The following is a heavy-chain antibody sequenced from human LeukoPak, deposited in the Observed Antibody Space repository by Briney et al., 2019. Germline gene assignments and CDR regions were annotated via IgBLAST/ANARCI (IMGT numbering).Heavy chain of an antibody. CDR2: ISSSSSYI. J-gene: IGHJ6*02. CDR1: GFTFSSYS. Sequence: GGSLRLSCAASGFTFSSYSVNWVRQAPGKGLEWVSSISSSSSYIYYADSVKGRFTISRDNAKNSLYLQMNSLRAEDTAVYYYARQSSNFDYGMDVWGQGTTVTVSS. CDR3: ARQSSNFDYGMDV. D-gene: IGHD6-13*01. V-gene: IGHV3-21*01.